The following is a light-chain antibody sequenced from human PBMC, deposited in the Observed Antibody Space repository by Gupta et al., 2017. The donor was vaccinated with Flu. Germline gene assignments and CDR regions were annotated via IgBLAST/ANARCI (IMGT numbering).Light chain of an antibody. J-gene: IGKJ2*01. Sequence: DIVMTQSPDSLAVSVCESATINCNSSQTILYNFNNCLAWYQQKPGQPPKLLIYWASTRESGVPDRFSGSGSATDFTLTISSLQAEDVAVYYCQQYDSIPYTFGQGTKLEIK. CDR1: QTILYNFNNC. CDR3: QQYDSIPYT. CDR2: WAS. V-gene: IGKV4-1*01.